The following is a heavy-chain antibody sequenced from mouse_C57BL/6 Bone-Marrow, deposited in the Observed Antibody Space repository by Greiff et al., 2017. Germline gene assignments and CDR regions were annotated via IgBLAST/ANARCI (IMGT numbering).Heavy chain of an antibody. CDR3: ARQSTMITRMCAY. J-gene: IGHJ3*01. Sequence: EVKLQESGGDLVKPGGSLKLSCAASGFTFSSYGMSWVRQTPDKRLEWVATISSGGSYTYYPDSVKGRFTISRDNAKNTLYLQMSSLKSEDTAMYYCARQSTMITRMCAYWGQGTLVTVSA. D-gene: IGHD2-4*01. CDR1: GFTFSSYG. CDR2: ISSGGSYT. V-gene: IGHV5-6*01.